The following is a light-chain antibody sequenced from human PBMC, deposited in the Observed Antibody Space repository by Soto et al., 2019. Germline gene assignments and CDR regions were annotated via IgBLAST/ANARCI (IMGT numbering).Light chain of an antibody. CDR1: NIGSKS. CDR2: YDS. V-gene: IGLV3-21*04. Sequence: SYELTQPPSVSVAPGKTARITCGGNNIGSKSVHWYQQKPGQAPVLVIYYDSDRPSGIPERFSGSNSGNTATLTIGRVEAGDDADYYCQVWDSSSDPRGVFGTGTKLTVL. CDR3: QVWDSSSDPRGV. J-gene: IGLJ1*01.